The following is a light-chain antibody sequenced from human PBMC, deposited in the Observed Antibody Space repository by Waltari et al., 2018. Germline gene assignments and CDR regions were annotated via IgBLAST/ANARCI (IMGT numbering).Light chain of an antibody. CDR1: QSVLYSSNNKNY. Sequence: DIVMTQSPDSLAVSLGERATINCKSSQSVLYSSNNKNYLAGYKQKPGQPPKLLISWASTRESGVPDRFSGSGSGTDFTLTISSLQAEDVAVYYCQQYYSSPRTFGQGTKVEIK. CDR2: WAS. V-gene: IGKV4-1*01. J-gene: IGKJ1*01. CDR3: QQYYSSPRT.